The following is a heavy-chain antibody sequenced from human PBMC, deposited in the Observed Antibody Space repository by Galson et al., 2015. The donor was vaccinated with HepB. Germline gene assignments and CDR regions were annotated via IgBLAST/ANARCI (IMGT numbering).Heavy chain of an antibody. CDR1: GGSISSSSYY. CDR2: IYYSGST. V-gene: IGHV4-39*01. J-gene: IGHJ4*02. CDR3: ARPDPMVASFDY. D-gene: IGHD5-12*01. Sequence: SENLSLTCTVSGGSISSSSYYWGWIRQPPGKGLEWIGRIYYSGSTYYNPSLKSRVTISVDTSKNQFSLKLSSVTAADTAVYYCARPDPMVASFDYWGQGTLVTVSS.